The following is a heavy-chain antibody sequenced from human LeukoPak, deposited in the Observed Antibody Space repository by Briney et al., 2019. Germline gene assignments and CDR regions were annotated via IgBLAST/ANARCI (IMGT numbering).Heavy chain of an antibody. CDR2: VIPIFGTA. CDR3: ARDQVGWPFDY. Sequence: GASVKVSCKASGGTFSSYAISWVRQAPGQGLEWMGRVIPIFGTANYAQKFQGRVTITTDESTSTAYMELSSLRSEDTAVYYCARDQVGWPFDYWGQGTLVTVSS. J-gene: IGHJ4*02. V-gene: IGHV1-69*05. D-gene: IGHD6-19*01. CDR1: GGTFSSYA.